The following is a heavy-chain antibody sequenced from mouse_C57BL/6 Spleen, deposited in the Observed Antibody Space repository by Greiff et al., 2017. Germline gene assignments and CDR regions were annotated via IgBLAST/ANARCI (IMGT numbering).Heavy chain of an antibody. CDR2: IWTGGGT. CDR1: GFSLTSYA. V-gene: IGHV2-9-1*01. D-gene: IGHD1-1*01. CDR3: ARNYFGSSYPSYAMDY. Sequence: VKLQESGPGLVAPSQSLSITCTVSGFSLTSYAISWVRQPPGKGLEWLGVIWTGGGTYYTSALRSRLSISKDNSKSQVFLKMNSLQTDDTARYYCARNYFGSSYPSYAMDYWGQGTSVTVSS. J-gene: IGHJ4*01.